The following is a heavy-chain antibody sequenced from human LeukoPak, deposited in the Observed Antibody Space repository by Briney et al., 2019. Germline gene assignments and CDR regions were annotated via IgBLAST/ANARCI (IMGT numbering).Heavy chain of an antibody. Sequence: GGSLRLSCAASGFTFSTYAMHWVRQAPGKGLEWVSVIYSGDITYYTDSVKGRFTISRDNSKNTLYLQMNSLRAEDTAVYYCARGSGYSYGFPDYWGQGTLVTVSS. V-gene: IGHV3-53*01. CDR3: ARGSGYSYGFPDY. D-gene: IGHD5-18*01. J-gene: IGHJ4*02. CDR2: IYSGDIT. CDR1: GFTFSTYA.